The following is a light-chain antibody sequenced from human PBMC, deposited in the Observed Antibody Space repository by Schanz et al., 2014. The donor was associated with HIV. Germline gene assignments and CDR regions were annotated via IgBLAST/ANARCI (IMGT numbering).Light chain of an antibody. Sequence: IQMTQSPSTLSASVGDRVTITCRASQSIGNSLAWYQQKPGRAPKLLIYKASSLETGVPSTFSGSGSETEFTLTISSLQTDDFATYYCQQYNTKPYTFGQGTKLEIK. CDR1: QSIGNS. CDR3: QQYNTKPYT. J-gene: IGKJ2*01. V-gene: IGKV1-5*03. CDR2: KAS.